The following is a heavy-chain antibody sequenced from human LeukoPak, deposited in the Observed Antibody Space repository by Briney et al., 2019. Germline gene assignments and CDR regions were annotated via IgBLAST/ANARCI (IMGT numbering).Heavy chain of an antibody. J-gene: IGHJ3*02. CDR3: ARERGRDAFDI. CDR2: ISSSSSYI. V-gene: IGHV3-21*01. Sequence: GRSLRLSCAASGSMFDDYDMHWVRQAPGKGLEWVSSISSSSSYIYYADSVKGRFTISRDNAKNSLYLQMNSLRAEDTAVYYCARERGRDAFDIWGQGTMVTVSS. CDR1: GSMFDDYD.